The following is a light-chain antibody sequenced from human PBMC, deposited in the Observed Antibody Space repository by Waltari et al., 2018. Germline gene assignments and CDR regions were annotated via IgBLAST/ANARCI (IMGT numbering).Light chain of an antibody. CDR2: AAS. CDR1: QSISSY. J-gene: IGKJ3*01. CDR3: QQYNNWPPYST. V-gene: IGKV1-39*01. Sequence: DIQMTQSPSSLSASVGDRVTITCRASQSISSYLNWYQQKPGKAPKLLIYAASSLQSGVPSRFSGSGSGTDFTLTISSLQPEDFAVYYCQQYNNWPPYSTFGPGTKVDIK.